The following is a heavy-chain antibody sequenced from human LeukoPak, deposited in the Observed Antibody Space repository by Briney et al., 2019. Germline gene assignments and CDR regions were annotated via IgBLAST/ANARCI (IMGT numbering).Heavy chain of an antibody. D-gene: IGHD6-19*01. J-gene: IGHJ4*02. Sequence: ASVKVSCKASGYTFTSYGISWVRQAPGQGLEWMGWISAYNGNTNYAQKLQGRVTMTTDTSTSTAYMELRSLRSGDTAVYYCARDKSYLVAGTCDYWGQGTLVTVSS. CDR2: ISAYNGNT. CDR3: ARDKSYLVAGTCDY. V-gene: IGHV1-18*01. CDR1: GYTFTSYG.